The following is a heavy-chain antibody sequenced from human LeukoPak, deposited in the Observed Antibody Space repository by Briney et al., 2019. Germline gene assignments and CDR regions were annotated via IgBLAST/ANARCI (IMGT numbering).Heavy chain of an antibody. CDR1: GGSISSYY. V-gene: IGHV4-59*05. CDR3: ARMWFGELNWFDP. CDR2: IYYSGST. D-gene: IGHD3-10*01. J-gene: IGHJ5*02. Sequence: SETLSLTCTVSGGSISSYYWSWIRQPPGKGLEWIGSIYYSGSTYYNPSLKSRVTISVDTSKNQFSLKLSSVTAADTAVYYCARMWFGELNWFDPWGQGTLVTVSS.